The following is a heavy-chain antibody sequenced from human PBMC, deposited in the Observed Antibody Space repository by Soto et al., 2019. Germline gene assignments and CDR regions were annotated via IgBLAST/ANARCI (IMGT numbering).Heavy chain of an antibody. J-gene: IGHJ4*02. Sequence: GGSLRLSCTVSGFTFDDYAMSWVRQAPGKGLECVGFISSQAFGGTTEYAASVEGRFTISTDESKTIAYLQMNSLKAADTAVYFCATVYFYDSSADYYFDYWGQGTLVTVSS. CDR2: ISSQAFGGTT. CDR1: GFTFDDYA. D-gene: IGHD3-22*01. V-gene: IGHV3-49*04. CDR3: ATVYFYDSSADYYFDY.